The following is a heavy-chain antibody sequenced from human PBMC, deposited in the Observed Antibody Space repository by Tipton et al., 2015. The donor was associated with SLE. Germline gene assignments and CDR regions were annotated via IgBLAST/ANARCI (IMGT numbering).Heavy chain of an antibody. CDR1: GFTFSSYG. J-gene: IGHJ4*02. D-gene: IGHD2-15*01. CDR3: ATDRDSVVMLPTSLDY. CDR2: IRFDGNNK. Sequence: QVQLVQSGGGVVQPGGSLRLSCAASGFTFSSYGMHWVRQAPGKGLEWVTFIRFDGNNKYYADSVKGRFTISRDSSKNTVYLQMNSLRGDDTAVYYCATDRDSVVMLPTSLDYWGQGTPVTVSS. V-gene: IGHV3-30*02.